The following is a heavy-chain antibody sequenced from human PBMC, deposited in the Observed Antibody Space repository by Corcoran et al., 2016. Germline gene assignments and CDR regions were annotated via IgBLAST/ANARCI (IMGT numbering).Heavy chain of an antibody. CDR3: AGHNVVPVIRDGLDV. J-gene: IGHJ6*02. CDR1: GGSVNNYY. CDR2: IYYGGTT. Sequence: QVQLQESGPGLVKPSETLSLTCTVSGGSVNNYYWSWIRQPPGKGLEYIGYIYYGGTTLYNPSLKSRVTISVDRSKDQVFLKLSSVTAADTAVYHCAGHNVVPVIRDGLDVWGQGTTVTVSS. V-gene: IGHV4-59*02. D-gene: IGHD2-21*02.